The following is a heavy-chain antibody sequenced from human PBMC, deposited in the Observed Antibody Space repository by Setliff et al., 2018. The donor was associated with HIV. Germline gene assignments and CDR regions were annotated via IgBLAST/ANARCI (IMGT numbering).Heavy chain of an antibody. J-gene: IGHJ6*03. V-gene: IGHV1-8*02. CDR1: GYTFSSYD. Sequence: ASVRVSCKASGYTFSSYDINWVRQATGQGLEWMGWMNPNSGNTGYAQKFQGRVTMTRDPSISTAYMELNNLKFEDTAVYHCSRARRDSYDRGMRSHSYIDVWGKGPTVTVSS. CDR2: MNPNSGNT. CDR3: SRARRDSYDRGMRSHSYIDV. D-gene: IGHD3-22*01.